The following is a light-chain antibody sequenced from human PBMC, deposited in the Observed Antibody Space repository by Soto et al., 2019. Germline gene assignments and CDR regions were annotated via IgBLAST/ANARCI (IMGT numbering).Light chain of an antibody. J-gene: IGKJ4*01. CDR2: DAS. CDR1: QSVSSY. CDR3: QQRSDWPST. V-gene: IGKV3-11*01. Sequence: EIVLTQSPATLSLSPGERATLSCRASQSVSSYLAWYQQKPGQAPRRLIYDASNRATGIPARFSGSGSGTDFTLTISSLEPDDFAVYYCQQRSDWPSTVGGGTKVQIK.